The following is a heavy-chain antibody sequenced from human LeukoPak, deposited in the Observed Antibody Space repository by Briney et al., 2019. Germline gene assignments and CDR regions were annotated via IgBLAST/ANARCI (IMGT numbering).Heavy chain of an antibody. V-gene: IGHV1-46*01. D-gene: IGHD2-2*01. CDR2: INPSGGST. CDR3: ARGAVVVVPAAKWFDP. CDR1: GYTFTSYY. Sequence: ASVKVSCKASGYTFTSYYVHWVRQAPGQGLEWMGIINPSGGSTSYAQKFQGRVTITRDTSTSTVYMELSSLRSEDTAVCYCARGAVVVVPAAKWFDPWGQGTLVTVSS. J-gene: IGHJ5*02.